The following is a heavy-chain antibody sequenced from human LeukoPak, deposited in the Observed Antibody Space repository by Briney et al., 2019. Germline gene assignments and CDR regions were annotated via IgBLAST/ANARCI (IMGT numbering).Heavy chain of an antibody. Sequence: PRRSLRLSCAASGFTFSSYAMYWVRQAPGKGVEWVALISYDGSNKYYADSVKGRFTISRDNSKNTLYLQMNSLTAEDTAVYYCARSGPGLVINYFDYWGQGTLVTVSS. V-gene: IGHV3-30-3*01. CDR2: ISYDGSNK. D-gene: IGHD3/OR15-3a*01. J-gene: IGHJ4*02. CDR3: ARSGPGLVINYFDY. CDR1: GFTFSSYA.